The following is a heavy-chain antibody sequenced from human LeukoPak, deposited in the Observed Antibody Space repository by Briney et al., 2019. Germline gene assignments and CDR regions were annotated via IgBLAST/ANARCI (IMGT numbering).Heavy chain of an antibody. D-gene: IGHD1-26*01. CDR1: GYTFTNYA. CDR3: ARFFTVGVPDY. J-gene: IGHJ4*02. CDR2: INTGNGNT. Sequence: ASVKVSCKTSGYTFTNYAMHWVRQAPGQRLEWMGWINTGNGNTKYSQEFQGRITITRDASASTAYMALSSLRSEDMAVYYCARFFTVGVPDYWGQGTLVTVSS. V-gene: IGHV1-3*03.